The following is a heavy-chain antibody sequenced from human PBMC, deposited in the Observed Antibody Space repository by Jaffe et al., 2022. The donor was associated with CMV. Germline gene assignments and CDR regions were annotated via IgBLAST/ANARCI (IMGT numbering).Heavy chain of an antibody. CDR1: GFSFSTYY. CDR2: IKQDGSQK. V-gene: IGHV3-7*01. J-gene: IGHJ5*02. D-gene: IGHD6-19*01. CDR3: AGGRGWLIDT. Sequence: DVQLVESGGGLVQPGGSLRLSCVASGFSFSTYYMAWVRQAPGKGLEWVANIKQDGSQKYYVDSVKGRFTISRDNAKNSMYLQMNSLRVEDTAVYYCAGGRGWLIDTWGQGTLVTASS.